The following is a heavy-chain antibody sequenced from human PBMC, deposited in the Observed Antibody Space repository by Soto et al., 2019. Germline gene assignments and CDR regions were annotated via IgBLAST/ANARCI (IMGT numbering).Heavy chain of an antibody. CDR1: GFTFSNAC. CDR2: IKSKTDGGTT. CDR3: TTSAVAGIYYFDD. J-gene: IGHJ4*02. Sequence: PXRCLRRTCAASGFTFSNACMSWVRQAPGKGLEWVGRIKSKTDGGTTDYAAPVKGRFTISRDDSKNTLYLQMNSLKTEDTAVYYCTTSAVAGIYYFDDWGQGTLVTFSS. V-gene: IGHV3-15*01. D-gene: IGHD6-19*01.